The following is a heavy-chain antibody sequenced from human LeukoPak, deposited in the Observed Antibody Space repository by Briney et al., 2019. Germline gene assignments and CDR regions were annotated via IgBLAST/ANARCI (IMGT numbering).Heavy chain of an antibody. D-gene: IGHD2-15*01. CDR1: GCSVSTSY. CDR3: ARDKHNGYCSGGRCYPFYFDS. Sequence: PSESLSLTCTVSGCSVSTSYWSWIRQPPGKGPECIGYISYSVTTNYNPSLKSRVTISLDTYKNQFSLNLTSVTAADTAMYYCARDKHNGYCSGGRCYPFYFDSWGQGILVTVSS. J-gene: IGHJ4*02. CDR2: ISYSVTT. V-gene: IGHV4-59*02.